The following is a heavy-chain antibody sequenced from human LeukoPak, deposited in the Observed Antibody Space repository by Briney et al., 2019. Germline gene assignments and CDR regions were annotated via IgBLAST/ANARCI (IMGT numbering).Heavy chain of an antibody. J-gene: IGHJ4*02. V-gene: IGHV4-59*08. CDR2: IYYSGNT. CDR1: GGSISNYY. CDR3: ARNSGIAVAGDYFDY. D-gene: IGHD6-19*01. Sequence: SETLSLTCNVSGGSISNYYWSWIRQPPGKGLEWIGYIYYSGNTNYNPSLKSRVTISVDTSKNQFSLKLSSVTAADTAVYYCARNSGIAVAGDYFDYWGQGTLVTVSS.